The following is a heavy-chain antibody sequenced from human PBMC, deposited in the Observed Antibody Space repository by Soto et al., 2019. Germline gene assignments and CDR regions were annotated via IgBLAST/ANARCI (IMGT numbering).Heavy chain of an antibody. V-gene: IGHV4-61*05. Sequence: PSEPLSVTCTVSGGSISNSSYYWGLIRQPPGKGLEWIGYIYYSGSTNYNPSLKSRVTISVDTSKNQFSLKLSCVTAADTAVYYCARVGGSSPQGWFDPWGQGTLVTVSS. D-gene: IGHD1-26*01. J-gene: IGHJ5*02. CDR3: ARVGGSSPQGWFDP. CDR1: GGSISNSSYY. CDR2: IYYSGST.